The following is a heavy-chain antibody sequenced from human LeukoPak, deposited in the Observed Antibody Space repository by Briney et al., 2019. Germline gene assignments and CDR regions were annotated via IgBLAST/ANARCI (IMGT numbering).Heavy chain of an antibody. V-gene: IGHV1-18*01. CDR2: ISAYNGNT. CDR1: GYTFNSYG. J-gene: IGHJ5*02. Sequence: ASVKVACKASGYTFNSYGISWVRQAPGQGLEWMGWISAYNGNTNYAQKLQGRVTITTDTSTSTAYMELRSLRSDDTAVYYCARDGAAASLKRLSRPNDWFDPWGQGTLVTVSS. CDR3: ARDGAAASLKRLSRPNDWFDP. D-gene: IGHD3-16*02.